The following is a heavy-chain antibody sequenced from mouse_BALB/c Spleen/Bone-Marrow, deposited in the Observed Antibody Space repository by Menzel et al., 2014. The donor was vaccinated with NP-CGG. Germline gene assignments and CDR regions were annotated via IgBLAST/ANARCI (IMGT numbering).Heavy chain of an antibody. CDR2: IDPANGNT. CDR1: GFNIKDTY. CDR3: ARWEYYAMDY. Sequence: EGQLVESGAELVKPGASVKLSCTASGFNIKDTYMHWVKQRPEQGLEWIGRIDPANGNTKYDPKFQGKATITADTSSNTAYLQLSSLTSEDTAVYYCARWEYYAMDYWGQGTSVTVSS. J-gene: IGHJ4*01. V-gene: IGHV14-3*02. D-gene: IGHD4-1*01.